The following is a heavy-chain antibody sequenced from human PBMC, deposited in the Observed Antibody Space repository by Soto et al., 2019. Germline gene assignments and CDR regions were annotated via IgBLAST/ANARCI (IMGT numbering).Heavy chain of an antibody. V-gene: IGHV1-8*01. Sequence: ASVKVSCKASGYTFTNYDITWVRQAARQGLEWVGWVNPNSGYTAYAQKFVGRVTMTRNTPLRTAYMELSSLTSGDTAVYYCARSCSYGWNDYWGKGTLGTVFS. J-gene: IGHJ4*02. CDR1: GYTFTNYD. CDR3: ARSCSYGWNDY. D-gene: IGHD5-18*01. CDR2: VNPNSGYT.